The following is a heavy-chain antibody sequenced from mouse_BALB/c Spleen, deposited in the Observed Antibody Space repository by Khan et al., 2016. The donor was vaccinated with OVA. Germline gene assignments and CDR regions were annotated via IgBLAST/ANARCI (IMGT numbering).Heavy chain of an antibody. CDR1: GYSFTSYY. CDR3: TRHGNVDWFNY. CDR2: IDPFSGGT. D-gene: IGHD2-1*01. J-gene: IGHJ3*01. Sequence: EVQLQQSGPELMKPGASVKISCKASGYSFTSYYIHWVKESHGKSLEWIGYIDPFSGGTTYNQKFKGKATLTVDKSSSTAYIHLSNLTSEDSAGNYCTRHGNVDWFNYWGQGTLVTVSA. V-gene: IGHV1S135*01.